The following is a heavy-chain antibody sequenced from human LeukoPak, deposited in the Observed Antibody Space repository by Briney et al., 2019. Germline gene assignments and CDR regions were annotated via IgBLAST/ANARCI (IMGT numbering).Heavy chain of an antibody. Sequence: SETLSLTCTVSGGSVSGRSYFWGWIRQPPGKGLEWIVSIYYSGSTYYNPSLKSRVTISVDTSKNQFSLRLSSVTAADTAVYYCASHPSDIVVGQAGRKVRDAFDIWGQGTMVTVSS. D-gene: IGHD2-2*01. CDR3: ASHPSDIVVGQAGRKVRDAFDI. J-gene: IGHJ3*02. V-gene: IGHV4-39*01. CDR2: IYYSGST. CDR1: GGSVSGRSYF.